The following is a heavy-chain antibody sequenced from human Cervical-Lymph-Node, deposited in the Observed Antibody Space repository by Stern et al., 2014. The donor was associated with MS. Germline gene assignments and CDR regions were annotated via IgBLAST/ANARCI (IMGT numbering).Heavy chain of an antibody. J-gene: IGHJ4*02. CDR3: AKAGASGTPDSPTYYFDY. D-gene: IGHD1/OR15-1a*01. CDR1: GFTFDDYA. V-gene: IGHV3-9*01. Sequence: EVHLVESGGGLVQPGRSLRLSCAASGFTFDDYAMHWVRQAPGKGLEWVSGISWNSGAIVYADSMKGRFTISRDNAKNSLYLQMNSLRLDDTALYYCAKAGASGTPDSPTYYFDYWGQGALVTVSS. CDR2: ISWNSGAI.